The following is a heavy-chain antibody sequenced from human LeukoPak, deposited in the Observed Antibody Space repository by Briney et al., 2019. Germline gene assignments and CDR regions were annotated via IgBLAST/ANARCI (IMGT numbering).Heavy chain of an antibody. CDR1: GFTFSNYW. Sequence: GGSLRLSCAAPGFTFSNYWMTWVRQAPGKGLEWVANIKHDGSEDYYLDSVKGRFTISRDNTKNTLYLQMNSLRAEDTAVYYCATPMVRGVPDYYYYMDVWGKGTTVTVSS. CDR3: ATPMVRGVPDYYYYMDV. D-gene: IGHD3-10*01. CDR2: IKHDGSED. V-gene: IGHV3-7*03. J-gene: IGHJ6*03.